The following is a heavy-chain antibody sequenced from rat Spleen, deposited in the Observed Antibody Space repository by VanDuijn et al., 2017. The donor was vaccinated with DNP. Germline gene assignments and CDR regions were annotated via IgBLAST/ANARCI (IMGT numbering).Heavy chain of an antibody. Sequence: EVKLVESGGGLVQPGRSLKLSCAASGFTFINYGMAWVRQAPKKGLEWVAAVSSDGSSTYYRDSVKGRFTISRDNAKSTLYLQMDSLRSEDTATYYCATEDYGYPFDYWGQGVMVTVSS. J-gene: IGHJ2*01. CDR1: GFTFINYG. D-gene: IGHD1-7*01. V-gene: IGHV5-29*01. CDR2: VSSDGSST. CDR3: ATEDYGYPFDY.